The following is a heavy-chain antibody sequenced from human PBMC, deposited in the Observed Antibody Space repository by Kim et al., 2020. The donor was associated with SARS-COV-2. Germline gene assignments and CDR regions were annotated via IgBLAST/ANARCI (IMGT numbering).Heavy chain of an antibody. J-gene: IGHJ4*02. CDR3: ARGDIVVVVAAPQDRAGYYFDY. Sequence: SETLSLTCAVYGGSFSGYYWSWIRQPPGKGLEWIGEINHSGSTNYNPSFKSRVTISVDTSKNQFSLKLSSVTAADTAVYYCARGDIVVVVAAPQDRAGYYFDYWGQGTLVTVSS. V-gene: IGHV4-34*01. CDR1: GGSFSGYY. D-gene: IGHD2-15*01. CDR2: INHSGST.